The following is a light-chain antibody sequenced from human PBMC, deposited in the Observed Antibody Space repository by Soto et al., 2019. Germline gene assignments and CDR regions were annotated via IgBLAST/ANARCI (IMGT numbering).Light chain of an antibody. V-gene: IGLV2-14*03. CDR3: TSYTTSSTYV. Sequence: QSVLTQPASVSGSPGQSIAIACTRTSSDVGSYNYVSWYQRHPDKAPELIIYDVSNRPSGVSDRFSGSKSGNTATLTISGLQAEDEADYYCTSYTTSSTYVFGTGTKVTVL. CDR2: DVS. J-gene: IGLJ1*01. CDR1: SSDVGSYNY.